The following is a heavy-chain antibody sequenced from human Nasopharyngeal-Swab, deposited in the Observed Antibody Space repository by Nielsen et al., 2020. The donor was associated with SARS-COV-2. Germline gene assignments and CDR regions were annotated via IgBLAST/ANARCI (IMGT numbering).Heavy chain of an antibody. J-gene: IGHJ6*02. CDR3: ARPQYQLLNYYYYGMDV. Sequence: ASVKVSCKASGYTFTGYYMHWVRQAPGQGLEWMGWINPNSGGTNYAQKFQGRVTMTRDTSISTAYMELNRLRSDDTAVYYCARPQYQLLNYYYYGMDVWGQGTTVTVSS. D-gene: IGHD2-2*01. V-gene: IGHV1-2*02. CDR1: GYTFTGYY. CDR2: INPNSGGT.